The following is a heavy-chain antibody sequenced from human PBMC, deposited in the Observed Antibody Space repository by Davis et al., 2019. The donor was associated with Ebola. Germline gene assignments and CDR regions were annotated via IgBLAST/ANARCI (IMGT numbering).Heavy chain of an antibody. CDR1: GFRFSNYG. V-gene: IGHV3-30*03. J-gene: IGHJ4*02. Sequence: GESLKISCAASGFRFSNYGMHWVRQAPGKGLEWVAVILDGGSKNYYADSVKGRFTISRDDAKNSLYLQMNSLRAEDTAVYYCARSLRDYCTCAAYWGQGTLVTVSS. D-gene: IGHD2-8*01. CDR2: ILDGGSKN. CDR3: ARSLRDYCTCAAY.